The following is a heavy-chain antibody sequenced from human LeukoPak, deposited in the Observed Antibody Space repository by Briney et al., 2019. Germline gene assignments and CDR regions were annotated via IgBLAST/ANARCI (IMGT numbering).Heavy chain of an antibody. CDR2: ISGGSGTI. Sequence: GGSWRLSCAASGFTFSTYSMNWVRQAPGKGLEWVSYISGGSGTIYYADSVKGRFTISRDNARNSLYLQMNSLRAEDTAVYYCARRSEFGVLYYMDVWGKGTTVTVSS. CDR3: ARRSEFGVLYYMDV. D-gene: IGHD3-16*01. V-gene: IGHV3-48*01. J-gene: IGHJ6*03. CDR1: GFTFSTYS.